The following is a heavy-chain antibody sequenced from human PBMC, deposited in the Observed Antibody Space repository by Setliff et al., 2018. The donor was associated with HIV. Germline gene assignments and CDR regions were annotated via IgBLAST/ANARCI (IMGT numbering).Heavy chain of an antibody. D-gene: IGHD5-18*01. CDR3: ARSVDTTLVPAYYFDY. CDR1: GGSISGYY. J-gene: IGHJ4*02. CDR2: IYYRGST. V-gene: IGHV4-59*01. Sequence: KPSETLSLTCTVSGGSISGYYWSWIRQPPGKGLEWIGYIYYRGSTDYNPSLKSRVTISIDTSKNQFSLKLSSVTAADTAVYYCARSVDTTLVPAYYFDYWGQGTLVTVS.